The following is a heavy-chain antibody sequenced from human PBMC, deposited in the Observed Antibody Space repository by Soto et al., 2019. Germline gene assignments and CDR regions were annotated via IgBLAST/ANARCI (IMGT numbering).Heavy chain of an antibody. CDR3: ARARGGEYYYGMDV. CDR2: IKSKTDGGTT. D-gene: IGHD3-10*01. J-gene: IGHJ6*02. Sequence: GGSLRLSCAASGFTFSNAWMSWVRQAPGKGLEWVGRIKSKTDGGTTDYAAPVKGRFTISRDDSKNTLYLQMNSLKTEDTAVYYCARARGGEYYYGMDVWGQGATVTVSS. V-gene: IGHV3-15*01. CDR1: GFTFSNAW.